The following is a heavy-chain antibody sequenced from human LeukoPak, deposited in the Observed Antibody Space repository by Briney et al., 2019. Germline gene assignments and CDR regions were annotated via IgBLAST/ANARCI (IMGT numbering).Heavy chain of an antibody. CDR1: GFTFSSYW. CDR3: ARGRPHGNDY. J-gene: IGHJ4*02. V-gene: IGHV3-74*01. CDR2: IASDGSST. Sequence: GGSLRLSCAASGFTFSSYWMDWVRQAPGKRLVWVSRIASDGSSTTYADSVKGRFSISRDNAKNTLYLQMNSLRVEDTAVYYCARGRPHGNDYWGQGTLVTVSS. D-gene: IGHD4-23*01.